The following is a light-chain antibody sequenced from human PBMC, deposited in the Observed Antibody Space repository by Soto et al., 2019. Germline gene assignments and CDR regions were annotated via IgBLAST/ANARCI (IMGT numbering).Light chain of an antibody. Sequence: EIVLTQSPANMSMLPGESTPRSSRASQSVGYYLAWYQQSRDQAPRLLIYASSNRATGIPDRFSGSASGTDFTLAINRLEPEDFAVYYRQLYGISPHFGQGTQLEIK. V-gene: IGKV3-20*01. CDR3: QLYGISPH. CDR1: QSVGYY. J-gene: IGKJ5*01. CDR2: ASS.